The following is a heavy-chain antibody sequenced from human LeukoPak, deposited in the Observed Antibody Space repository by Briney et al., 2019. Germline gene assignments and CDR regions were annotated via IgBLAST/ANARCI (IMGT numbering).Heavy chain of an antibody. CDR1: GGSFSGYY. D-gene: IGHD6-13*01. CDR2: IKHSGST. V-gene: IGHV4-34*01. CDR3: ARLTPKRQLAPFTPSYYYYYYVDV. J-gene: IGHJ6*03. Sequence: SETLSLTCAAYGGSFSGYYWSWIRQPPGKGLEWIGEIKHSGSTNYNPSLKSRVTISVDTSKSQFSLKLSSVTAADTAVYYCARLTPKRQLAPFTPSYYYYYYVDVWGKGTTVTISS.